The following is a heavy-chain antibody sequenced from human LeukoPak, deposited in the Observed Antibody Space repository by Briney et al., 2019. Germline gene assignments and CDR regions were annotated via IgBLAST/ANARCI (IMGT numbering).Heavy chain of an antibody. CDR2: INPNSGGT. CDR1: GYTFTSYG. V-gene: IGHV1-2*06. CDR3: ERDFRFLEWLSPN. D-gene: IGHD3-3*01. J-gene: IGHJ4*02. Sequence: GASVKVSCKASGYTFTSYGISWVRQAPGQGLEWMGRINPNSGGTNYAQKFQGRVTMTRDTSISTAYMELSRLRSDDTAVYYCERDFRFLEWLSPNWGQGTLVTVSS.